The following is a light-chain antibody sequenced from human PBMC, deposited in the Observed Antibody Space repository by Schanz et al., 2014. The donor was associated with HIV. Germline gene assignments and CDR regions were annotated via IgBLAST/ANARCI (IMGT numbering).Light chain of an antibody. J-gene: IGLJ2*01. CDR2: EDN. CDR3: QSYDSSDQVI. V-gene: IGLV6-57*04. Sequence: NFMLTQPHSVSVSPGKTVSISCTRSSGSIASYYVQWYQQRPGSAPITVIYEDNQRPSGVPNRFSGSFDFSSNSASLTISGLQTEDEADYFCQSYDSSDQVIFGGGTKVTVL. CDR1: SGSIASYY.